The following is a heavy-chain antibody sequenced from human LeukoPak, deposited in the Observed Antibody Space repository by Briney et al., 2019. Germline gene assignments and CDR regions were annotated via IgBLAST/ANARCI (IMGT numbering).Heavy chain of an antibody. CDR2: IDKDGTST. V-gene: IGHV3-74*01. D-gene: IGHD6-6*01. Sequence: GGSLRLSCAASGFSFSSYWMHWVRQVPGKGLVWVSRIDKDGTSTHYADSVTGRFTISRDNAKSTLYLQMNTLRVEDTAVYFCAREQEVARNWFFDLWGRGTLVTVSS. CDR1: GFSFSSYW. J-gene: IGHJ2*01. CDR3: AREQEVARNWFFDL.